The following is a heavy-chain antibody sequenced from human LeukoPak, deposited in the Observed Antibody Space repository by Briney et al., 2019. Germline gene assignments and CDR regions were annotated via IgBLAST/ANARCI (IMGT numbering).Heavy chain of an antibody. D-gene: IGHD3-22*01. CDR3: AKAREVLAYYYDGSGYYLDY. CDR2: VSGTGGRT. CDR1: GLTFSSYA. V-gene: IGHV3-23*01. J-gene: IGHJ4*02. Sequence: PGGSLRLSCAASGLTFSSYAMSWVRQAPGKGLEWVSAVSGTGGRTYYADSVKGRFTISRDNSKNTLKLRMNSLRAEDTAIYYCAKAREVLAYYYDGSGYYLDYWGQGTLVAVSS.